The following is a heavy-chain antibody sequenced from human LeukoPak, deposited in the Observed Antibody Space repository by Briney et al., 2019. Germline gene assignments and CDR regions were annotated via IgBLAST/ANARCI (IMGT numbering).Heavy chain of an antibody. J-gene: IGHJ4*02. CDR1: GGSFSGYY. V-gene: IGHV4-34*01. Sequence: PSETLSLTCAVYGGSFSGYYWSWIRQPPGKGLEWIGEINHSGSTNYNPSLKSRVTISVDTSKNEFSLKLSSVTAADTAMYYCAREVELDYWGQGTLVTVSS. CDR3: AREVELDY. D-gene: IGHD1-1*01. CDR2: INHSGST.